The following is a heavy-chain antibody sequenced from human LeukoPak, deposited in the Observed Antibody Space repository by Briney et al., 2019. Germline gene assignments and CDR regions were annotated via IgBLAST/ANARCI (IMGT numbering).Heavy chain of an antibody. J-gene: IGHJ4*02. CDR3: ARDRYVGAAAGKGLFDY. V-gene: IGHV3-7*01. CDR2: IKQDGSEK. Sequence: GGSLRLSCAVSGFSVSGYWMTRVRQAPGKGLEWVANIKQDGSEKNYVDSVKGRFTISRDNAKNSLYLQMNSLRAEDTAVYYCARDRYVGAAAGKGLFDYWGQGTLVTVSS. CDR1: GFSVSGYW. D-gene: IGHD6-13*01.